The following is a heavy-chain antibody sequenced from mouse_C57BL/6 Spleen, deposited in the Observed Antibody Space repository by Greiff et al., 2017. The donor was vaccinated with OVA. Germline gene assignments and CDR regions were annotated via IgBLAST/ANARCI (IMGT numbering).Heavy chain of an antibody. CDR1: GFNIKDDY. Sequence: EVKLQESGAELVRPGASVKLSCTASGFNIKDDYMHWVKQRPEQGLEWIGWIDPENGDTEYASKFQGKATITADTSSNTAYLQLSSLTSEDTAVYYCTTHYYGSSPYWYFDVWGTGTTVTVSS. J-gene: IGHJ1*03. CDR2: IDPENGDT. D-gene: IGHD1-1*01. CDR3: TTHYYGSSPYWYFDV. V-gene: IGHV14-4*01.